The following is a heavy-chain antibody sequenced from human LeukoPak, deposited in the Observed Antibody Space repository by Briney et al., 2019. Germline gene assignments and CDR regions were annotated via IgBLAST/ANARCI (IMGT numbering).Heavy chain of an antibody. J-gene: IGHJ4*02. V-gene: IGHV1-2*04. Sequence: ASVKVSCKASGGTFSSYAISWVRQAPGQGLEWMGWINPNSGGTNYAQKFQGWVTMTRDTSISTAYMELSRLRSDDTAVYYCGASVAGTIKVDYWGQGTLVTVSS. CDR1: GGTFSSYA. D-gene: IGHD6-19*01. CDR2: INPNSGGT. CDR3: GASVAGTIKVDY.